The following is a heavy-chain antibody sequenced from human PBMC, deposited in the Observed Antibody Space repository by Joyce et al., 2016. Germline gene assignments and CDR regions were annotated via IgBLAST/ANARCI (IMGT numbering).Heavy chain of an antibody. CDR3: ARGGISYYYAMDV. CDR2: NSGTSYYI. Sequence: QLVESGGGVVKPGGSLRLYCEASGSTFSSSSMNWFRQAPGKGLEWVAANSGTSYYIFHAEKGRGRFTVSRDNAKKTLYLQMNSLRAEDSAVFYCARGGISYYYAMDVWGQGTTVTVSS. J-gene: IGHJ6*02. CDR1: GSTFSSSS. V-gene: IGHV3-21*01. D-gene: IGHD3-16*01.